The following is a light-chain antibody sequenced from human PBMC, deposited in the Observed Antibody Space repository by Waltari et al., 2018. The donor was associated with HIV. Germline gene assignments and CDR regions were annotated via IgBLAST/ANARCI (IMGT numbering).Light chain of an antibody. Sequence: SLTPPRSVSGSPGQSVPISCTGTSRYVGAYNYVPWYQQHPGKAPKVIISDVSKRPSGVPDRFSGSKSGNTASLTISGLQAEDEADYYCCSYAGSYTRVFGGGTKLTVL. J-gene: IGLJ3*02. CDR1: SRYVGAYNY. CDR2: DVS. V-gene: IGLV2-11*01. CDR3: CSYAGSYTRV.